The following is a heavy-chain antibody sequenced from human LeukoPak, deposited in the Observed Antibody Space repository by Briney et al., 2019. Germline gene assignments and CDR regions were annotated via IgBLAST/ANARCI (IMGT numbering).Heavy chain of an antibody. CDR1: GFGFSSGT. CDR3: ARDLQTGLAFDA. J-gene: IGHJ3*01. CDR2: LSGSGRLV. Sequence: GGSLRLSCAASGFGFSSGTMNRVRPAAGKALEWVSSLSGSGRLVWYAASVKGRFTISRDNAANSLLLQMNSLRVEDTAVYYCARDLQTGLAFDAWGQGTVVAVSS. D-gene: IGHD7-27*01. V-gene: IGHV3-21*06.